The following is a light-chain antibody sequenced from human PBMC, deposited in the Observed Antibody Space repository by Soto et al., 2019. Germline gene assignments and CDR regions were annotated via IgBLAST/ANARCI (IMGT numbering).Light chain of an antibody. Sequence: EIVLTQSPATLSLSPGERATLSCRASQSVSSYLAWYQQKPGQAPRLLIDDTSKRATGIPARFSGSGSVTDFTLTISSLEPEDFAVYYCQQRTNWPRSFTFGPGTKVDIK. V-gene: IGKV3-11*01. CDR3: QQRTNWPRSFT. J-gene: IGKJ3*01. CDR2: DTS. CDR1: QSVSSY.